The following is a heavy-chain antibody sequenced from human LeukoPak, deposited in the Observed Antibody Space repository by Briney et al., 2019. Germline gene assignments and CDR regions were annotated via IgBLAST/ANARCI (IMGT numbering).Heavy chain of an antibody. CDR2: IHYSGST. J-gene: IGHJ6*03. Sequence: PSETLSLTCSVSGSSINSYYWTWIRQPPGKGLEWIGYIHYSGSTNYNPSLKSRVTISVDTYKNQFSLKLSSVTAADTAVYYCARTTEAHSWRTRYYDYYMDVWGKGTTVTVSS. V-gene: IGHV4-59*01. CDR1: GSSINSYY. CDR3: ARTTEAHSWRTRYYDYYMDV. D-gene: IGHD6-13*01.